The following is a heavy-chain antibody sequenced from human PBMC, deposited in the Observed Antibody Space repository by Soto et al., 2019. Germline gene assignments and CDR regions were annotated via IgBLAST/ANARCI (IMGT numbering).Heavy chain of an antibody. Sequence: LRLSCAASGFTFSSDSMNWVRQAPGKGLEWVSSISSSGDDIHYADSLKGRFTISRDNAKSSLYLHMNSLRAEDTAVYFCARDSITIFGGGMDVWGQGTTVTVSS. CDR2: ISSSGDDI. CDR3: ARDSITIFGGGMDV. J-gene: IGHJ6*02. CDR1: GFTFSSDS. V-gene: IGHV3-21*01. D-gene: IGHD3-3*01.